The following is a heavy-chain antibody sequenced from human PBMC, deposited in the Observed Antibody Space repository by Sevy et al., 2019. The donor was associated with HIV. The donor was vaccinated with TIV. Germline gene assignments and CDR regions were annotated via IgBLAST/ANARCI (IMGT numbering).Heavy chain of an antibody. CDR2: MYYSGST. V-gene: IGHV4-59*01. CDR1: GGSISSYY. D-gene: IGHD6-13*01. CDR3: ARDSPYSSTAGWRGRIAFDI. Sequence: SETLSLTCAVSGGSISSYYWSWIRQPPGKGLEWIGYMYYSGSTNYNPSLKSRVTISVDTSKNQLSLKLSSVTAADTALYYCARDSPYSSTAGWRGRIAFDIWGQGTMVTVSS. J-gene: IGHJ3*02.